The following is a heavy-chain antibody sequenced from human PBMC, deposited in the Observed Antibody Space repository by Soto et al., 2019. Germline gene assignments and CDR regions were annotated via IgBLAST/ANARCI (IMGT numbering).Heavy chain of an antibody. Sequence: QVQLQESGPGLVKPSETLSLTCTVSGGSISSYYWSWIRQPPGKGLGWIGYIYYSGSTNYNPSLKSRVTISVDTSKNQFSLKLSSVTAADTAEYYCARSGDGCDPVVSFYWGQGTLVTVSS. V-gene: IGHV4-59*01. J-gene: IGHJ4*02. D-gene: IGHD5-12*01. CDR3: ARSGDGCDPVVSFY. CDR2: IYYSGST. CDR1: GGSISSYY.